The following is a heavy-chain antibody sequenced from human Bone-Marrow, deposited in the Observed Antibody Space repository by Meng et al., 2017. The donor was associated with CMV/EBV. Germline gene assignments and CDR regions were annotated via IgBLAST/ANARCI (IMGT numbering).Heavy chain of an antibody. V-gene: IGHV1-46*01. CDR3: ARLTRAARHYYYYGMDV. CDR2: INPSGGST. J-gene: IGHJ6*02. CDR1: GYTFTGYY. D-gene: IGHD6-6*01. Sequence: ASVKVSCKASGYTFTGYYMHWVRQAPGQGLEWMGIINPSGGSTSYAQKFQGRVTMTRDTSTSTVYMELSSLRSEDTAVYYCARLTRAARHYYYYGMDVWGQGTTVTVSS.